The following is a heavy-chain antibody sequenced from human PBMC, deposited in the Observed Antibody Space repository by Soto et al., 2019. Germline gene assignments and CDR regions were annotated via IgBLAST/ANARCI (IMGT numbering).Heavy chain of an antibody. J-gene: IGHJ3*02. CDR3: ANFVVPAAIDAFDI. CDR1: GFTFSSYG. V-gene: IGHV3-30*18. Sequence: GGSLRLSCAASGFTFSSYGMHWVRQTPGKGLGGGAVISYDGSNKYYADSVKGRFTISRDNSKNTLYLQMNSLRAEDTAVYYCANFVVPAAIDAFDIWGQGTMVTVSS. D-gene: IGHD2-2*01. CDR2: ISYDGSNK.